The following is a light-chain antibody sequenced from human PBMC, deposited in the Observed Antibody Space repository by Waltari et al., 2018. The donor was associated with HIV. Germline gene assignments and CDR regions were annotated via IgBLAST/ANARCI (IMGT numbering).Light chain of an antibody. Sequence: DIQMNQSPSSLSASVGDRVTITCRASQSISNYLNWYQQKPGKAPKLLIYAASCLQSGVPSRFSGSGSGTEFTLTISSLQPEDFATYYCQQSYSTPWTFGQGTKVEIK. J-gene: IGKJ1*01. CDR1: QSISNY. CDR3: QQSYSTPWT. V-gene: IGKV1-39*01. CDR2: AAS.